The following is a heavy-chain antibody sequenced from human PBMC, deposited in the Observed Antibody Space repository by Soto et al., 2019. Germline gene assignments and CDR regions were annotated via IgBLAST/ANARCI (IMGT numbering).Heavy chain of an antibody. V-gene: IGHV5-51*01. CDR2: IYPGDSNT. CDR3: ARQFYSGYDRGGWFDP. CDR1: GGTFSSYA. J-gene: IGHJ5*02. Sequence: VQLVQSGAEVKKPGSSVKVSCKASGGTFSSYAISWVRQAPGQGLEWMGIIYPGDSNTRYSPSFQGQVTISADKSISTAYLQWNSVKASDTAMYYCARQFYSGYDRGGWFDPWGQGTLVTVSS. D-gene: IGHD5-12*01.